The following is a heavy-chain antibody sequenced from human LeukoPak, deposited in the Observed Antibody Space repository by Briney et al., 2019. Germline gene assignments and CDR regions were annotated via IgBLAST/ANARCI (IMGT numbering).Heavy chain of an antibody. Sequence: GGSLRLSCAASGFTVSSNYMSWVRQAPGRGLEWVSVIYSGGSTYYADSVKGRFTISRDNSKNTLFLQMNSLRAGDTAVYYCARGTVTMVDYWGQGTLVTVPS. V-gene: IGHV3-66*01. CDR3: ARGTVTMVDY. CDR2: IYSGGST. D-gene: IGHD3-10*01. J-gene: IGHJ4*02. CDR1: GFTVSSNY.